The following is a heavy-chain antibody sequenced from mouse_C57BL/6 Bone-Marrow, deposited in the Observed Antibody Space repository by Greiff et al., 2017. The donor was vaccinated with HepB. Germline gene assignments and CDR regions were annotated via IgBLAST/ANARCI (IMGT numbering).Heavy chain of an antibody. CDR2: ISDGGSYT. CDR1: GFTFSSYA. D-gene: IGHD1-1*01. CDR3: ARDQLYYGSSYWYFDV. Sequence: EVQGVESGGGLVKPGGSLKLSCAASGFTFSSYAMSWVRQTPEKRLEWVATISDGGSYTYYPDNVKGRFTISRDNAKNNLYLQMSHLKSEDTAMYYCARDQLYYGSSYWYFDVWGTGTTVTVSS. J-gene: IGHJ1*03. V-gene: IGHV5-4*01.